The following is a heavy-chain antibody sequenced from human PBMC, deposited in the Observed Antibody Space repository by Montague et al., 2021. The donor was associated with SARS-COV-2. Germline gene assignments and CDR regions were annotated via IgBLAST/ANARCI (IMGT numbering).Heavy chain of an antibody. J-gene: IGHJ3*02. V-gene: IGHV4-38-2*02. CDR3: VREKEGGLRNVFDI. Sequence: SETLSLTCTVSGFSIGSGDYWGWIRQPPGKGLEWIVSIYHSGTTYYNPSLQSRLTMSIDTSTNQFSLRLTSVTAADTAVFFCVREKEGGLRNVFDIWGQGTTVTVSS. CDR1: GFSIGSGDY. CDR2: IYHSGTT.